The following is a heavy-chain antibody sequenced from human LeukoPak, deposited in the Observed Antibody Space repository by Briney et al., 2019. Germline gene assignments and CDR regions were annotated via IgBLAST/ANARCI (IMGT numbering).Heavy chain of an antibody. V-gene: IGHV1-69*13. Sequence: SVKVSCKASGGTFSSYAISWVRQAPGQGLEWMGGIIPIFGTANYAQKSQGRVTITADESTSTAYMELSSLRSEDTAVYYCVARDGYNYDPLYYGMDVWGQGTTVTVSS. J-gene: IGHJ6*02. CDR2: IIPIFGTA. D-gene: IGHD5-24*01. CDR3: VARDGYNYDPLYYGMDV. CDR1: GGTFSSYA.